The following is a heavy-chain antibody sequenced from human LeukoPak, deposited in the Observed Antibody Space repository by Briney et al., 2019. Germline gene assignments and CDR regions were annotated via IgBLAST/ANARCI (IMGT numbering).Heavy chain of an antibody. J-gene: IGHJ6*03. V-gene: IGHV1-2*02. CDR3: ARALSSWQYYYYYYYMDV. CDR2: INPNSGGT. Sequence: ASVKVSCKASGYTFTGYYMHWVRQAPGQGLEWMGWINPNSGGTNYAQKFQGRVTMTRDTSISTAYMELSRLRSDDTAVHYCARALSSWQYYYYYYYMDVWGKGTTVTVSS. D-gene: IGHD6-13*01. CDR1: GYTFTGYY.